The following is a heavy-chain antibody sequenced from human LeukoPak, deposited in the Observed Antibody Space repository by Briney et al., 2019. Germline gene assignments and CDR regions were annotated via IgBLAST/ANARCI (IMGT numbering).Heavy chain of an antibody. CDR1: GFTFSAYS. J-gene: IGHJ3*02. Sequence: GGSLRLSCAASGFTFSAYSMNWVRQAPGKGLEWVSFISTSSSYINYADSVKGRFTISRDNAKNSLYLHMNSVRAEDRAVYYCARHSTGTTADAFDIWGQGTMVTVSS. CDR3: ARHSTGTTADAFDI. D-gene: IGHD1-1*01. CDR2: ISTSSSYI. V-gene: IGHV3-21*01.